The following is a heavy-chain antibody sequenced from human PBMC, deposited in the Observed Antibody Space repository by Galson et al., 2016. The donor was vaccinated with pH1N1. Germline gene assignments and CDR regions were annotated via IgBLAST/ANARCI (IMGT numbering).Heavy chain of an antibody. Sequence: SLRLSCAASGFTFTPYAMHWVRQAPGTGREWVAVILYDGTNEYYADSVKGRFTISRDKTQSTVYLQMNSLRTEDTAVYYCARDSEYSGHEGFHWAQGTLVIVSS. CDR1: GFTFTPYA. CDR3: ARDSEYSGHEGFH. V-gene: IGHV3-30*04. CDR2: ILYDGTNE. J-gene: IGHJ4*02. D-gene: IGHD5-12*01.